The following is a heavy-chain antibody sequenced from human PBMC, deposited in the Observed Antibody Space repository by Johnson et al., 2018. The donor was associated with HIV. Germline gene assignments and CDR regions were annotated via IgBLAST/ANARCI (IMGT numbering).Heavy chain of an antibody. D-gene: IGHD4-23*01. J-gene: IGHJ3*02. CDR1: GFTFSRYA. CDR2: VSFDTINK. CDR3: AKDVSVVTPSGSFDI. Sequence: QVQLVESGGGVVQPGRSLRVSCAASGFTFSRYAMHWVRQAPGKGPEWVAVVSFDTINKDYADSVKGRFTISRDNSKNTLYLRLNSLRPEDSAVYYCAKDVSVVTPSGSFDIWGQGTRVTVSS. V-gene: IGHV3-30*04.